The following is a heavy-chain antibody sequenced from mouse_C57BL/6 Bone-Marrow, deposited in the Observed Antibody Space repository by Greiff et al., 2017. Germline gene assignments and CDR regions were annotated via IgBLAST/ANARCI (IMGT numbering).Heavy chain of an antibody. D-gene: IGHD1-1*01. Sequence: QVQLQQSGAELARPGASVKLSCKASGYTFTSYGISWVKQRTGQGLEWIGEIYPRSGNTYYNEKFKGKATLTADKSSRAAYMELRGLTSEDSAVYFWARWTTTVVASVDWGQGTTLTVSS. CDR1: GYTFTSYG. CDR2: IYPRSGNT. CDR3: ARWTTTVVASVD. V-gene: IGHV1-81*01. J-gene: IGHJ2*01.